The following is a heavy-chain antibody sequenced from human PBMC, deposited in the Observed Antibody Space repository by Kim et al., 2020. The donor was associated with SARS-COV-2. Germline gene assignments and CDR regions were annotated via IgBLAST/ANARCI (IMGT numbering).Heavy chain of an antibody. J-gene: IGHJ4*02. Sequence: GGSLRLSCAASGFTFSSYGMHWVRQAPGKGLEWVAVISYDGSNKYYADSVKGRFTISRDNSKNTLYLQMNSLRAEDTAVYYCAKSGTWYYFDYWGQGTLV. V-gene: IGHV3-30*18. CDR3: AKSGTWYYFDY. CDR1: GFTFSSYG. D-gene: IGHD1-7*01. CDR2: ISYDGSNK.